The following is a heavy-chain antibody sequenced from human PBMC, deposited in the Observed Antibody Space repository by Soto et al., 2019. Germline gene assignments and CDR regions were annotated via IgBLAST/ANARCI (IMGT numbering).Heavy chain of an antibody. CDR2: IYYTGST. J-gene: IGHJ5*02. CDR1: GGSISTSGYH. D-gene: IGHD2-15*01. Sequence: QLQLQESGPGLVKPSETLSLTCTVSGGSISTSGYHWDWIRQSPGKGLEWIGTIYYTGSTVYNPSLKSRVTIYVDRPKNQLSLTLTSVTAADAAVFYCARGQFATTPFDPWGQGILVTVSS. CDR3: ARGQFATTPFDP. V-gene: IGHV4-39*01.